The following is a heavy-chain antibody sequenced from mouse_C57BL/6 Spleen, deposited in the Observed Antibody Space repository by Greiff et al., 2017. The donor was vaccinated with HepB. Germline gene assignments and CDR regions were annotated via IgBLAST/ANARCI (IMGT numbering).Heavy chain of an antibody. Sequence: VQLQQSGPELVKPGASVKISCKASGYAFSSSWMNWVKQRPGKGLEWIGRIYPGDGDTNYNGKFKGKATLTADKSSSTAYMQLSSLTSEDSAVYYCASERKLYYGSPWFAYWGQRTLVTVSA. J-gene: IGHJ3*01. D-gene: IGHD1-1*01. CDR1: GYAFSSSW. CDR3: ASERKLYYGSPWFAY. V-gene: IGHV1-82*01. CDR2: IYPGDGDT.